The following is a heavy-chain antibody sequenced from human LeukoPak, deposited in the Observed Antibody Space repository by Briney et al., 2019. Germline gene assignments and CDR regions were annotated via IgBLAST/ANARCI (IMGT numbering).Heavy chain of an antibody. J-gene: IGHJ4*02. CDR3: ASTGPGDTGYFDY. CDR2: IWYDGSNK. CDR1: GFTFSSYG. V-gene: IGHV3-33*01. D-gene: IGHD7-27*01. Sequence: GGSLRLSCAASGFTFSSYGMHWVRQAPGKGLEWVAVIWYDGSNKYYADSVKGRFTISRDNSKNTLYLQMNSLRAEDTAVYYCASTGPGDTGYFDYWGQGTLVTVSS.